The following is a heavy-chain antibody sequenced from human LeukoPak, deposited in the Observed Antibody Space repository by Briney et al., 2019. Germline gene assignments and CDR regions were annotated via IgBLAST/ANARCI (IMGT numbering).Heavy chain of an antibody. CDR2: IIPIFGTA. Sequence: SVKVSCKASGGTFSSYAISWVRQAPAQGLEWMGGIIPIFGTADYAQKFQGRVTITADESTSTAYMELSSLRSEDTAVYYCARDRDSSGWYHYYGMDVWGQGTTVTVSS. D-gene: IGHD6-19*01. J-gene: IGHJ6*02. V-gene: IGHV1-69*01. CDR1: GGTFSSYA. CDR3: ARDRDSSGWYHYYGMDV.